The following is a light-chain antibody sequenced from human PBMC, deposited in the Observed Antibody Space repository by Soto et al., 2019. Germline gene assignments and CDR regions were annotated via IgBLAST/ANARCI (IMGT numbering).Light chain of an antibody. J-gene: IGLJ1*01. CDR3: NSYSSSPLAYV. CDR2: DVR. CDR1: SSDVGGYNY. V-gene: IGLV2-14*03. Sequence: QSALTQPASVSGSPGQSITISCTGTSSDVGGYNYVSWYQHHPGKAPKLMIYDVRNRPSGVSNRFSGSKSGNTASLTISGLQAEDEADYYCNSYSSSPLAYVFGTGTKLTVL.